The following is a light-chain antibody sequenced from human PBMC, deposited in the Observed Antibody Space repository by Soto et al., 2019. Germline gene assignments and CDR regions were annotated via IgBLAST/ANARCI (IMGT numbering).Light chain of an antibody. CDR1: QSVSNNY. CDR3: QQYGSSGT. Sequence: EIVLTQPPGTLSLSPLERATRSCGASQSVSNNYLAWYQQKPGQAPRLLIYGASNRATGIPDRFSGSGSGADFTLTISRLEPEDFAVYYCQQYGSSGTFGQGTKVDIK. CDR2: GAS. J-gene: IGKJ1*01. V-gene: IGKV3-20*01.